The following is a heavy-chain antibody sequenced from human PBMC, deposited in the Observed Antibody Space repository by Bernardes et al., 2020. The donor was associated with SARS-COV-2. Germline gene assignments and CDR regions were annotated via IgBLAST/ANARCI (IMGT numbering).Heavy chain of an antibody. CDR2: ISSSGHYT. CDR3: APRGETHTFHF. D-gene: IGHD3-10*01. J-gene: IGHJ3*01. V-gene: IGHV3-11*03. Sequence: GGSLRLSCVASGFTFSDYYMNWIRQAPGKGLDWVSNISSSGHYTDYADSVKGRFTISRDNAKNSLYLQMNSLRAEDTAIYYCAPRGETHTFHFWGQGTMVTVSS. CDR1: GFTFSDYY.